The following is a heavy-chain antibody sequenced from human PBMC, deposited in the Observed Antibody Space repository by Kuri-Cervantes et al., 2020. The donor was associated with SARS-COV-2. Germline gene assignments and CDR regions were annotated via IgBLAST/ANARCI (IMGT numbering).Heavy chain of an antibody. J-gene: IGHJ6*03. Sequence: VKVSCKASGGTFSSYAISWVRQAPGQGLEWMGGIIPIFGTANYAQKFQGRVTITADESTSTAYMELSSLRSEDTAVYYCARANWRTGGYYYYYMDVWGKGTTVTVSS. CDR2: IIPIFGTA. V-gene: IGHV1-69*01. CDR1: GGTFSSYA. D-gene: IGHD7-27*01. CDR3: ARANWRTGGYYYYYMDV.